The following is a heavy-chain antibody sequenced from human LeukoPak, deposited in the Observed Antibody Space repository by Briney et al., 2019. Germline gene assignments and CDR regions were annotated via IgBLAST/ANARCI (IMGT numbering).Heavy chain of an antibody. Sequence: ASVKVSCKASGYTFTGYYMHWVRQAPGQGLEWMGWINPNSGGTNYAQKFQGRVTMTRDTSISTAYMELSRLRSDDTAVYYCASLLTTDSGSYPPKPGHYWGQGTLVTVSS. J-gene: IGHJ4*02. D-gene: IGHD1-26*01. CDR2: INPNSGGT. CDR1: GYTFTGYY. CDR3: ASLLTTDSGSYPPKPGHY. V-gene: IGHV1-2*02.